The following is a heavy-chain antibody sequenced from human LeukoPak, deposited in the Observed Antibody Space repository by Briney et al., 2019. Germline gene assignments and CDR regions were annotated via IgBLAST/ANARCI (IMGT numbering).Heavy chain of an antibody. CDR3: AREGSSYAPSGPFYFDY. CDR1: GFTFSSYW. D-gene: IGHD1-26*01. J-gene: IGHJ4*02. CDR2: INSDGSST. Sequence: GGSLRLSCAASGFTFSSYWMHWVRQAPGKGLVWVSRINSDGSSTSYADSVKGRFTISRDNAKNTLYLQMNSLRAEDAAVYYCAREGSSYAPSGPFYFDYWGQGTLVTVSS. V-gene: IGHV3-74*01.